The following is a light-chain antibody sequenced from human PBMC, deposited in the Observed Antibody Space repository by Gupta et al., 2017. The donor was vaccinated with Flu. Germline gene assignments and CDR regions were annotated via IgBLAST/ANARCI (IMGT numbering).Light chain of an antibody. J-gene: IGKJ3*01. V-gene: IGKV1-8*01. CDR1: QGISSY. Sequence: AIRITQSPSSLSASTGDRVTITCRASQGISSYLAWYQQKPGKAPKLLIYDASTLQSGVPSRFSGSGSGTDFILTISSLQSEDLATYYCQQYYSYPPFTFGPGTKVDIK. CDR3: QQYYSYPPFT. CDR2: DAS.